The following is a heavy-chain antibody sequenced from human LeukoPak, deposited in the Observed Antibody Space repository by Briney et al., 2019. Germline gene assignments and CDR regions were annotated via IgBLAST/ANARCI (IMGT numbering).Heavy chain of an antibody. J-gene: IGHJ3*02. CDR1: GFTFSSYG. CDR2: ISNDGSNK. Sequence: GGSLRLSCAASGFTFSSYGMHWVRQAPGKGLEWVAVISNDGSNKYYADSVKGRFTISRDNSKNTLYLQMNSLRAEDTAVYYCAKGRGAFEIGAKGQWSPSLQ. D-gene: IGHD3-10*01. V-gene: IGHV3-30*18. CDR3: AKGRGAFE.